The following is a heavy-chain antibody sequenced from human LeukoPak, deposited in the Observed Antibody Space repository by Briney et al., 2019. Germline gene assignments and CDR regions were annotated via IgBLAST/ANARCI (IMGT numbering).Heavy chain of an antibody. D-gene: IGHD6-19*01. Sequence: GGSLRLSCAASGFTFSSYSMNWVRQAPGKGLEWVSSISSSSYIYYADSVKGRLTISRDNAKNSLYLQMNSLRAEDTAVYYCARGLIAVAVNFDYWGQGTLVTVSS. CDR1: GFTFSSYS. J-gene: IGHJ4*02. CDR2: ISSSSYI. V-gene: IGHV3-21*01. CDR3: ARGLIAVAVNFDY.